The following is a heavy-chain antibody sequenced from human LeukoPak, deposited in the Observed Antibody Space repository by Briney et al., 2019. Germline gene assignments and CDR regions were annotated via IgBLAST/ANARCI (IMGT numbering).Heavy chain of an antibody. D-gene: IGHD3-16*02. Sequence: SETLSLTCTVSGGSISSYYWSWIRQPAGKGLEWIGRIYTSGSTNYNPSLKSRVTMSVDTSKNQFSLKLSSVTAADTAVYYCARVRLGELSLLDGYYFDYWGQGTLVTVSS. CDR2: IYTSGST. CDR1: GGSISSYY. V-gene: IGHV4-4*07. CDR3: ARVRLGELSLLDGYYFDY. J-gene: IGHJ4*02.